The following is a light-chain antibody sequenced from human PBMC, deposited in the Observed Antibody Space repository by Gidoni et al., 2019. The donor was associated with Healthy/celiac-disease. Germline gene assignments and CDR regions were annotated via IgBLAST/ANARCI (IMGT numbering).Light chain of an antibody. CDR1: QSISSY. CDR3: QQSYSTPYT. V-gene: IGKV1-39*01. CDR2: AAS. J-gene: IGKJ2*01. Sequence: DLQMPQSPSSLSASVGDRVTITCRASQSISSYLNWYQQKPGKAPKILIYAASSLQSGVPSRFSGSGSGTDFTLTISSLQPEDFATYYCQQSYSTPYTFGQGTKLEIK.